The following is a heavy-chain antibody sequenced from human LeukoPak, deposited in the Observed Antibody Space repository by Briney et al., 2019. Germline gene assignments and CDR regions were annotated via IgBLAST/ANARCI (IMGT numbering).Heavy chain of an antibody. CDR1: GGSISRYY. J-gene: IGHJ3*02. Sequence: SETLSLTCTVSGGSISRYYWSWIRQPPGKGLEWIGEVNHSGSTNYNPSLKSRVTISVDTSKNQFSLKLSSVTAADTAVYYCARLGYSGSYYERVFDIWGQGTMVTVSS. D-gene: IGHD1-26*01. CDR2: VNHSGST. V-gene: IGHV4-34*01. CDR3: ARLGYSGSYYERVFDI.